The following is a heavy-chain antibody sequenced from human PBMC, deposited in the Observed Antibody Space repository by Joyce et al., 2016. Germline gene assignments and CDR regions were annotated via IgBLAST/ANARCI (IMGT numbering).Heavy chain of an antibody. J-gene: IGHJ5*02. CDR2: IIPSIDKA. CDR3: ARAAVAGIFDP. D-gene: IGHD6-19*01. Sequence: QVQLVQSGAEMKQPGSSVKVSCTASGGTFRSYTVSWVRQAPGQGLEWMGRIIPSIDKANYAQRFHGRVTITADKSTTTVYMDLSSLTSGDTAVYYCARAAVAGIFDPWGQGTLVTVSS. CDR1: GGTFRSYT. V-gene: IGHV1-69*02.